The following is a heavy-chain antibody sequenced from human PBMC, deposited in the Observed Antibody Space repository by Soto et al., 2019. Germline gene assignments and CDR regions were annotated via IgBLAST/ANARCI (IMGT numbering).Heavy chain of an antibody. V-gene: IGHV4-39*01. CDR1: GGSINSRSYC. Sequence: SETLSLTCTVSGGSINSRSYCWGWIRQPPGKGLDWIGNIYYSGTTYYYPSLKSRVTISVDTSKNQFSLKLSSVTAADTAVYFCARAPIPPALPYTYFDYWGRGILVTVSS. D-gene: IGHD2-2*01. CDR3: ARAPIPPALPYTYFDY. CDR2: IYYSGTT. J-gene: IGHJ4*02.